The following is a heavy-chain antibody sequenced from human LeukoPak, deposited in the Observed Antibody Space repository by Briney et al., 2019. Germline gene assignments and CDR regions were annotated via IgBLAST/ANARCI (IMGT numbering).Heavy chain of an antibody. CDR2: IYYSGST. V-gene: IGHV4-59*01. CDR3: ARGVRDPIYGDYLDY. CDR1: GGSISSYH. Sequence: PSETLSLTCTVSGGSISSYHWSWIRQPPGKGLEWIGYIYYSGSTNYNPSLKSRVTISVDTSKNQFSLKLSSVTAADTAVYYCARGVRDPIYGDYLDYWGQGTLVTVSS. J-gene: IGHJ4*02. D-gene: IGHD4-17*01.